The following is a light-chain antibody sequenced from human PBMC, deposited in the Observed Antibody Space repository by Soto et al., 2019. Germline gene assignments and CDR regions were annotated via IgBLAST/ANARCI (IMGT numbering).Light chain of an antibody. J-gene: IGKJ1*01. Sequence: ALQVTQCPSYLYASVGDRVTITCRTSQGIRSALGWYQQKPGKVPKLLIYAASTLQSGVPSRFSGSGSGRDFTLTICSLQPEDFATYYCLLDYAYFWAFGQGTKVDI. CDR2: AAS. V-gene: IGKV1-6*01. CDR1: QGIRSA. CDR3: LLDYAYFWA.